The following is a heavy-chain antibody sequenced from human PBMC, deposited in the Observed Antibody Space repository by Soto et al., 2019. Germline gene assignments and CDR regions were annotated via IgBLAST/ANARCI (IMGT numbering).Heavy chain of an antibody. Sequence: GASVKVSCKASGYTFTSYGISWVRQAPGQGLEWMGWISTFNSHTDYAQKVQGRVAMTTDRSTGTAYMELRSLRSDDTAVYYCARGPLDYPIPDFDYWGQGTLVTV. D-gene: IGHD2-8*01. J-gene: IGHJ4*02. CDR1: GYTFTSYG. CDR2: ISTFNSHT. CDR3: ARGPLDYPIPDFDY. V-gene: IGHV1-18*01.